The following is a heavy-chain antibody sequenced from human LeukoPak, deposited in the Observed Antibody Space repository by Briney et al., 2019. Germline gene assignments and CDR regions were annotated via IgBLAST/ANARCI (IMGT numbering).Heavy chain of an antibody. V-gene: IGHV3-74*03. J-gene: IGHJ4*02. CDR2: INGDGTIT. Sequence: GGSLRLSCAASGFAFSSYWMLWVRQVPGKGLVWVSRINGDGTITTYADFAKGRFTISRDNTKNILYLEMSNLRAEDTGIYYCSRSQFDYWGQGILVTVSS. CDR1: GFAFSSYW. CDR3: SRSQFDY.